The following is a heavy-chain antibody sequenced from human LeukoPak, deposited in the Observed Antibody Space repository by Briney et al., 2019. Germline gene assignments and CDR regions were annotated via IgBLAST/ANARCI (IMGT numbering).Heavy chain of an antibody. D-gene: IGHD6-13*01. Sequence: GGSLRLSCAASRFTFSKYEMNWVRQAPGKGLEWVSYISTSGDTKYYADSVKGRFTISRDDANNTLYLEMDSLRAEDTATYYCASHGSGYYFDYSGQGTLVTVSS. CDR2: ISTSGDTK. CDR3: ASHGSGYYFDY. V-gene: IGHV3-48*03. CDR1: RFTFSKYE. J-gene: IGHJ4*02.